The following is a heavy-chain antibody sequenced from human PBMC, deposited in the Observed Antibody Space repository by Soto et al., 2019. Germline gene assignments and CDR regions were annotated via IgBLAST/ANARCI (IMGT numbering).Heavy chain of an antibody. CDR1: GYTFTGYY. V-gene: IGHV1-2*02. J-gene: IGHJ5*02. CDR3: AREGSTSIYRIGWFDP. D-gene: IGHD2-2*01. CDR2: INPNSGGT. Sequence: QVQLVQSGAEVKKPGASVKVSCKASGYTFTGYYMHWVLQAPGQGLEWMGWINPNSGGTNYAQKFQGRVTMTRDTSISTSYMELSRLRSDDTAVYYCAREGSTSIYRIGWFDPWGQGTLVTVSS.